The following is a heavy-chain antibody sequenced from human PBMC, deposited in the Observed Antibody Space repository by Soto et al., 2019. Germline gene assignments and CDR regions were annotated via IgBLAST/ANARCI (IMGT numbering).Heavy chain of an antibody. CDR3: ARVGLNGDYSY. CDR1: GFTFSSYA. D-gene: IGHD4-17*01. J-gene: IGHJ4*02. V-gene: IGHV3-30-3*01. Sequence: GGSLRLSCAASGFTFSSYAMHWVRQAPGKGLEWVAVISYDGSNKYYADSVKGRFTISRDNSKNTLYLQMNSLRAEDTAVYYCARVGLNGDYSYWGQGTLVTVSS. CDR2: ISYDGSNK.